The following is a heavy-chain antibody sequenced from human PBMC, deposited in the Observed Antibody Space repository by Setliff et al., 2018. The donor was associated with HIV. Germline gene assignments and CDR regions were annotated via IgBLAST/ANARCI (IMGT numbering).Heavy chain of an antibody. J-gene: IGHJ3*02. CDR3: ARHLYWNPDAFDI. Sequence: SETLSLTCAVFGGSFTDIGGSFTDYYWIWIRQPPGKGLEWIGEINHSGSTHYNPSLKSRVTISVDTSKNQFSLRLSSVTAADTAVFFCARHLYWNPDAFDIWGQGTMVTVSS. CDR1: GGSFTDIGGSFTDYY. V-gene: IGHV4-34*01. CDR2: INHSGST. D-gene: IGHD1-1*01.